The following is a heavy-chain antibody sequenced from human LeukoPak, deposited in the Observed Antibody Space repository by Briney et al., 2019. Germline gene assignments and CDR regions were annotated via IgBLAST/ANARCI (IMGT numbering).Heavy chain of an antibody. D-gene: IGHD3-22*01. CDR1: GGTFSSYA. Sequence: ASVKVSCKASGGTFSSYAISWVRQAPGQGLEWMGRIIPIFGTANYAQKLQGRVTMTTDTSTSTAYMELRSLRSDDTAVYYCARGLYYYDSSGFDPWGQGTLVTVSS. V-gene: IGHV1-69*05. J-gene: IGHJ5*02. CDR3: ARGLYYYDSSGFDP. CDR2: IIPIFGTA.